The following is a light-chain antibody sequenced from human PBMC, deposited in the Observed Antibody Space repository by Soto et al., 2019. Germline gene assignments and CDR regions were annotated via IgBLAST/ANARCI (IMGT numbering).Light chain of an antibody. CDR3: QQYNSYSPLT. J-gene: IGKJ4*01. V-gene: IGKV1-5*01. CDR2: DAS. Sequence: DIQMTQSPSTLPASVGDRVTITCQASQDISNYLNWYQQKPGKAPKLLIYDASSLESGVPSRFSGSGSGTEFTLTISSLQPDDFATYYCQQYNSYSPLTFGGGTKVDIK. CDR1: QDISNY.